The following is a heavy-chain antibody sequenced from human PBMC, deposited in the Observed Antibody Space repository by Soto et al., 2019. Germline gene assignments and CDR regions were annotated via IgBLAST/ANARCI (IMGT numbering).Heavy chain of an antibody. Sequence: QVQLQESGPGLVKPSQTLSLTCTVSGGSISSGDYYWSWIRQPPGKGLEWIGYTYYSGSTYFNPSLKSRVNISVDTSKNQFSLKLSSVTAADTAVYYCGGFLEWYSSDAFDIWGQGTMVTVSS. D-gene: IGHD3-3*01. CDR2: TYYSGST. J-gene: IGHJ3*02. CDR1: GGSISSGDYY. V-gene: IGHV4-30-4*01. CDR3: GGFLEWYSSDAFDI.